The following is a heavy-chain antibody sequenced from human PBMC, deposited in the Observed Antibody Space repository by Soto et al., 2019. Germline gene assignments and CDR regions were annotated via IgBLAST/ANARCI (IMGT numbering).Heavy chain of an antibody. D-gene: IGHD3-16*02. J-gene: IGHJ6*03. CDR2: ISYDGKNK. CDR3: AKDYLAVREYYLDV. CDR1: GFTFGIYG. V-gene: IGHV3-30*18. Sequence: GGSLRLSCAGSGFTFGIYGMHWVRQAPGRGLEWVALISYDGKNKEYADSVKGRFTISRDNSKNTLNLQMNSLRTEDTAVYYCAKDYLAVREYYLDVWGKGTTVTVSS.